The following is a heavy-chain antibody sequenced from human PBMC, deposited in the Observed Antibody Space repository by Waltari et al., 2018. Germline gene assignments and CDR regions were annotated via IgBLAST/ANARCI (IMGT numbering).Heavy chain of an antibody. CDR1: GGSISSSSYY. Sequence: QLQLQESGPGLVKPSETLSLTCTVSGGSISSSSYYWGWIRQPPGKGLEWFGSIYYSGSTYYNPSLKSRVTISVDTSKNQFSLKLSSVTAADTAVYYCARQTRGSGIFDYWGQGTLVTVSS. CDR3: ARQTRGSGIFDY. D-gene: IGHD3-10*01. V-gene: IGHV4-39*01. CDR2: IYYSGST. J-gene: IGHJ4*02.